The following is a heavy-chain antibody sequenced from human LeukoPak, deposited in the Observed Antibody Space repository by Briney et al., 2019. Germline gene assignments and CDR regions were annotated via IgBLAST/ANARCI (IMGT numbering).Heavy chain of an antibody. V-gene: IGHV4-39*07. J-gene: IGHJ4*02. CDR1: GGSISSSSYY. Sequence: SETLSLTCTVSGGSISSSSYYWGWIRQPPGKGLEWIGSIYYSGSTYYNPSLKSRVTISVDTSKNQFSLKLSSVTAADTAVYYCARVRFGGSWYGVDYWGQGTLVTVSS. CDR2: IYYSGST. D-gene: IGHD6-13*01. CDR3: ARVRFGGSWYGVDY.